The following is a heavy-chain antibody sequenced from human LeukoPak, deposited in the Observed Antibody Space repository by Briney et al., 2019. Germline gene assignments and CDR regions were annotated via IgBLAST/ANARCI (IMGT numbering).Heavy chain of an antibody. J-gene: IGHJ3*02. V-gene: IGHV3-30*18. CDR1: GFTFSSYG. CDR3: AKAVVGSGSSAFDI. Sequence: GGSLRLSCAASGFTFSSYGMHWVRQAPGKGLEWVAVISYDGSNKYYADSVKGRFTISRDNSRNTLYLQMNSLRAEDTAVYYCAKAVVGSGSSAFDIWGQGTMVTVSS. D-gene: IGHD3-10*01. CDR2: ISYDGSNK.